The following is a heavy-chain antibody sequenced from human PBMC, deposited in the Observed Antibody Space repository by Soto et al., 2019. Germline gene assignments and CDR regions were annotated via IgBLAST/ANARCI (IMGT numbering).Heavy chain of an antibody. D-gene: IGHD3-9*01. Sequence: QVQLVQSGAEVQKPGASVKVSCKTSGYIFNNFGITWVRQAPGLGLEWLGWIYAKAGTINFAQKFQGRVTMTTDTSTSTAYRELRSLTSDDSAVYFCARDIDFDSDYWGQGTLVTVSS. CDR3: ARDIDFDSDY. J-gene: IGHJ4*02. CDR2: IYAKAGTI. CDR1: GYIFNNFG. V-gene: IGHV1-18*01.